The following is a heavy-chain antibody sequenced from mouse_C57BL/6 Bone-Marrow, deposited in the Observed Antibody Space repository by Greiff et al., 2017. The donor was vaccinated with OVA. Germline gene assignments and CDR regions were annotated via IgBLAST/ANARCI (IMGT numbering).Heavy chain of an antibody. D-gene: IGHD3-2*02. J-gene: IGHJ4*01. CDR2: IWRGGST. V-gene: IGHV2-5*01. CDR1: GFSLTSYG. CDR3: AKNRGQLRPSAIDY. Sequence: QVQLQQSGPGLVQPSQSLSITCTVSGFSLTSYGVHWVRQSPGKGLEWLGVIWRGGSTDYTAAFMSRLSITKDNSKSQVFFKMNSLQADDTAIYYCAKNRGQLRPSAIDYWGQGTSVTVSS.